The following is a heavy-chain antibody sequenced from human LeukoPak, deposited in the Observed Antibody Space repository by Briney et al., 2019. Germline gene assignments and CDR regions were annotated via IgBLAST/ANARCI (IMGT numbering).Heavy chain of an antibody. D-gene: IGHD3-9*01. Sequence: GGSLRLSCAASRFTFDEYGMSWVRQTAGKGLERVSAISGSGGSTYYADSVKGRFTISRDNSKNTLYLQMNSLRAEDTAVYYCARGFDGYFDYWGQGTLVTVSS. CDR2: ISGSGGST. J-gene: IGHJ4*02. V-gene: IGHV3-23*01. CDR3: ARGFDGYFDY. CDR1: RFTFDEYG.